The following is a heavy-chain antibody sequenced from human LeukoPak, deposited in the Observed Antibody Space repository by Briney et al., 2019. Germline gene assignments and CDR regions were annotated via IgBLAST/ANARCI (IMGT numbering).Heavy chain of an antibody. CDR3: ATMKITMIVVDAFDI. CDR1: GFTFSSSA. CDR2: INNVGSHI. Sequence: GGSLRLSCAASGFTFSSSAMNWVRQAPGKGLEWVSSINNVGSHIYYADSVKGRFTISRDNAKNSLYLQMNSLRAEDTAVYYCATMKITMIVVDAFDIWGQGTMVTVSS. D-gene: IGHD3-22*01. J-gene: IGHJ3*02. V-gene: IGHV3-21*01.